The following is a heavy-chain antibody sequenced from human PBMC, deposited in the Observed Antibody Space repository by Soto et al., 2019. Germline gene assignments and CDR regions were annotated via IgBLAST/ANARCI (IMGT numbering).Heavy chain of an antibody. CDR1: GGSVSSVGYY. CDR2: ITYSGNT. J-gene: IGHJ6*02. Sequence: KTSETLSLTCTVSGGSVSSVGYYWSWIRQHPGKGLEWIGYITYSGNTYYNPSLESRVTMSADTSKNQFSLKLSSVTAADTAVYFCARPIYNSSSGFRFLDVWGQGTTVTVSS. CDR3: ARPIYNSSSGFRFLDV. D-gene: IGHD1-1*01. V-gene: IGHV4-31*03.